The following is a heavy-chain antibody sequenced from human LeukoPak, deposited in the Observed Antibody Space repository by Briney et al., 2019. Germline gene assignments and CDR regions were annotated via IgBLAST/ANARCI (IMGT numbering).Heavy chain of an antibody. CDR3: ARSHYYDSSGYPNWFDP. D-gene: IGHD3-22*01. J-gene: IGHJ5*02. CDR2: IWYDGSNK. CDR1: GFTFSSYG. Sequence: PGGSLRLSCAASGFTFSSYGMHWVRQAPGKGLEWVAVIWYDGSNKYYADSVKGRSTISRDNSKNTLYLQMNSLRAEDTAVYYCARSHYYDSSGYPNWFDPWGQGTLVTVSS. V-gene: IGHV3-33*01.